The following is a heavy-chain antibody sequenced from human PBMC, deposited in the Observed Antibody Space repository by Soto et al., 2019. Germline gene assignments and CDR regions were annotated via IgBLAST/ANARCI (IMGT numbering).Heavy chain of an antibody. V-gene: IGHV3-23*01. CDR1: GFIFSDYA. J-gene: IGHJ4*02. CDR3: AKLLRPGLQFFDF. Sequence: EVQLLESGGGLVQPGGSLRLSCAASGFIFSDYAMSWVRQAPGKGLDWVSAISSSGDHTFYADSVKGRFTISRDNSKNTLYLQVNSLRAEDTAVYYCAKLLRPGLQFFDFWGQGTLVTVSS. CDR2: ISSSGDHT. D-gene: IGHD4-4*01.